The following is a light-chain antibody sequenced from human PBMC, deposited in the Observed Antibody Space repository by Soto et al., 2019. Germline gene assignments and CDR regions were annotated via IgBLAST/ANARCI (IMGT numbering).Light chain of an antibody. J-gene: IGKJ2*01. CDR1: QSVRSN. CDR2: GAS. V-gene: IGKV3-15*01. CDR3: QQYESWPYS. Sequence: EIVMTQSPVTLPVSPGERATLSCRASQSVRSNLAWYQQKRGRAPRLLIYGASTRATGIPARFSVSGSGTEFTLTISSLQSEDFAVYYCQQYESWPYSFCQGNKLEIK.